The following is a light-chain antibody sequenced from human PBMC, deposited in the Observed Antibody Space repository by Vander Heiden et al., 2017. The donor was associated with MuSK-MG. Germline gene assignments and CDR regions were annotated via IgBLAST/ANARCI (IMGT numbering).Light chain of an antibody. V-gene: IGKV3-11*01. J-gene: IGKJ4*01. CDR3: QERCGWPPGA. Sequence: ETMLTHSAASPSWYPRERGTHSCRPSESIYISLAWYQQKPGQAPRLVTYDAPNRDTAVPARFSGSGYGTDFTLTISHRVPEDFGVYYCQERCGWPPGAFGGGTKVEMK. CDR2: DAP. CDR1: ESIYIS.